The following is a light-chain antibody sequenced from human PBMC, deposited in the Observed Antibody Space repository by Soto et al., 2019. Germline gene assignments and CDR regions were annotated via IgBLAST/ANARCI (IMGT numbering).Light chain of an antibody. CDR3: TSFTSSITSV. J-gene: IGLJ1*01. CDR2: DVT. CDR1: SSDVGGYNS. V-gene: IGLV2-14*01. Sequence: QSVLTQPPSVCGAPEQRITISCTGNSSDVGGYNSVSWYRQDPGKAPKLMIYDVTNRPSGVSNRFSGSKSGNTASLTISGLQAEDVADYYSTSFTSSITSVFGAGTKAAVL.